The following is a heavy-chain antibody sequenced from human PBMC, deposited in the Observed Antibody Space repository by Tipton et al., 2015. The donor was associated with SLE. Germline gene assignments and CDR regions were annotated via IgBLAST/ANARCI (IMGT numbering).Heavy chain of an antibody. CDR1: GYTFSSYR. V-gene: IGHV5-51*03. CDR2: IHPDDTDT. D-gene: IGHD5-12*01. J-gene: IGHJ4*02. Sequence: VQLVQSGAEVKKPGESLKISCKASGYTFSSYRIGWVRQMPGKGLEWMGIIHPDDTDTRYSPSFQGQVTFSVDKAINTAYLQWSSLRASDTAMYFCALLKYSGPGPFDYWGQGTLVTGSS. CDR3: ALLKYSGPGPFDY.